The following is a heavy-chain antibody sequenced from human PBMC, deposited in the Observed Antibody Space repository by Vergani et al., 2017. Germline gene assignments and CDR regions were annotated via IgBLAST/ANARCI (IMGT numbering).Heavy chain of an antibody. CDR1: GGSVSSGNFY. CDR2: IYYSGNT. D-gene: IGHD2-2*01. CDR3: ARRYSSTNSCSGFDY. V-gene: IGHV4-61*10. J-gene: IGHJ4*02. Sequence: QVQLQESGPGLVKPSETLSLTCTVSGGSVSSGNFYWSWIRQPAGKGLEWIGHIYYSGNTNYNPSLKSRVTISVDTSKNQFSLKLSSVTAADMAVYFCARRYSSTNSCSGFDYWGQGTLVTVSS.